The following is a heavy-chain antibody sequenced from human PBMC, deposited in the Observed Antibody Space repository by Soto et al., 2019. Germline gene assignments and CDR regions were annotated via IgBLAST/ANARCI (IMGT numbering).Heavy chain of an antibody. Sequence: QVQLQESGPGLVKPSETLSLTCTVSGGSINNYYWSWIRQPPGKGLEWIGYIYYSGSTQYNPSLKSRVTISVDTSTNHFSLKLSSVTAADTAVYYCARHRGSGSPFFDYWGQGTLVTVSS. V-gene: IGHV4-59*08. CDR1: GGSINNYY. CDR3: ARHRGSGSPFFDY. D-gene: IGHD1-26*01. J-gene: IGHJ4*02. CDR2: IYYSGST.